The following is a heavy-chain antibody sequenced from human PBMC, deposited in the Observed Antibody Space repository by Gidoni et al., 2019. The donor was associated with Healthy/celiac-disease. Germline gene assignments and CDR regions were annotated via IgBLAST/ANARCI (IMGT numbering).Heavy chain of an antibody. Sequence: QVQLVESGGGVVQPGRSLRLSCAASGVTFSSYGMHWVRQAPGKGLEWVAVIWYDGSNKYYADSVKGRFTISRDNSKNTLYLQMNSLRAEDTAVYYCARDPDSSGYLPPGYFDYWGQGTLVTVSS. CDR1: GVTFSSYG. D-gene: IGHD3-22*01. CDR2: IWYDGSNK. CDR3: ARDPDSSGYLPPGYFDY. V-gene: IGHV3-33*01. J-gene: IGHJ4*02.